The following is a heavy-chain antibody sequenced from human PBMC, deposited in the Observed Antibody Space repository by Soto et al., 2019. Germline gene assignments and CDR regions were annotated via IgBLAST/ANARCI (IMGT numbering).Heavy chain of an antibody. J-gene: IGHJ5*02. Sequence: QVQLQESGPGLVKPSQTLSLTCTVSGGSISSGGYYWSWIRQHPGKGLEWIGYIYYSGSTYYNPSLKSPVTIAVDTSKNQFSLKLSSVTAADTAVYYCARGIHIVVVTAIRDSNWFDPWGQGTLVTVSS. CDR3: ARGIHIVVVTAIRDSNWFDP. CDR2: IYYSGST. V-gene: IGHV4-31*01. CDR1: GGSISSGGYY. D-gene: IGHD2-21*02.